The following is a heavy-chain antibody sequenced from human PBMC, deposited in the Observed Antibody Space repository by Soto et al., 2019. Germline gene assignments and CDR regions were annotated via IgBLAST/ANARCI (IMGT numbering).Heavy chain of an antibody. CDR3: ARSDIVATTGDY. Sequence: GASVKVSCKASGYTFTSYGISWVRQAPGQGLEWMGWIRAYNGNTNYAQKLQGRVTMTTDTSTSTAYMELRSLRSDDTAVYYCARSDIVATTGDYWGQGSLVTVSS. D-gene: IGHD5-12*01. J-gene: IGHJ4*02. CDR2: IRAYNGNT. CDR1: GYTFTSYG. V-gene: IGHV1-18*01.